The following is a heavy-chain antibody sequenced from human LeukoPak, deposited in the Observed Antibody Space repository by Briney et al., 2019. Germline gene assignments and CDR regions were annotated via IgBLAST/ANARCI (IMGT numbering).Heavy chain of an antibody. D-gene: IGHD3-10*01. J-gene: IGHJ4*02. CDR2: INPNSGGT. CDR3: ARALRRITMVQGVIPY. V-gene: IGHV1-2*02. CDR1: GYTFTGYY. Sequence: ASVEVSCKASGYTFTGYYMHWVRQAPGQGLEWMGWINPNSGGTNYAQKFQGRVTMTRDTSISTAYMELSRLRSDDTAVYYCARALRRITMVQGVIPYWGQGTLVTVSS.